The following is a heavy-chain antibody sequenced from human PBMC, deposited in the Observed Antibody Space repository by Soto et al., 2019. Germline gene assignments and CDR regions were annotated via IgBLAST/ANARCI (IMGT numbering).Heavy chain of an antibody. CDR2: ISSSSSTI. V-gene: IGHV3-48*02. CDR1: GFTFSSYS. J-gene: IGHJ5*02. CDR3: ARGLGYYDILTGYYVSNWFDP. D-gene: IGHD3-9*01. Sequence: PGGSLRLSCAASGFTFSSYSMNWVRQAPGKGLEWVSYISSSSSTIYYADSVKGRFTISRDNAKNSLYLQMNSLRDEDTAVYYCARGLGYYDILTGYYVSNWFDPWGQGTLVTVSS.